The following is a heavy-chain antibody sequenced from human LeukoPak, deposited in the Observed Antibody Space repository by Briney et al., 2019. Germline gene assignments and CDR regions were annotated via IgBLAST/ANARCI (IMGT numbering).Heavy chain of an antibody. CDR3: ASYSRGLEYYYYYMDV. CDR2: IYTSGST. D-gene: IGHD6-19*01. J-gene: IGHJ6*03. Sequence: SQTLSLTCTVSGGSISSGSYYWSWIRQPAGKGLEWIGRIYTSGSTNYNPSLKSRVTISVDTSKNQFSLKLSSVTAADTAVYYCASYSRGLEYYYYYMDVWGKGTTVTVSS. CDR1: GGSISSGSYY. V-gene: IGHV4-61*02.